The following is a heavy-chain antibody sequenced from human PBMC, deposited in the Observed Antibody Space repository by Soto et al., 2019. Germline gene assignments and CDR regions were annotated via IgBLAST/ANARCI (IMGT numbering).Heavy chain of an antibody. CDR3: ARGGDTYYYDSSGYYPYYFDY. V-gene: IGHV1-2*04. Sequence: ASVKVSCKASGYTFTGYYMHWVRQAPGQGLEWMGWINPNSGGTNYAQKFQGWVTMTRDTSISTAYMELSRLRSDDTAVYYCARGGDTYYYDSSGYYPYYFDYWGQGTLVTVSS. CDR2: INPNSGGT. D-gene: IGHD3-22*01. CDR1: GYTFTGYY. J-gene: IGHJ4*02.